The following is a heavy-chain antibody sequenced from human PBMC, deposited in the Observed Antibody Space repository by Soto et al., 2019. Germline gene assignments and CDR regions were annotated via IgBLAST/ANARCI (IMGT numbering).Heavy chain of an antibody. D-gene: IGHD2-2*01. Sequence: QVQLVQSGAEVKKPGASVKVSCKASGYTFTSYGISWVRQAPGQGLEWMGWISAYNGNTNYAQKLQGRVTMTTDTSTSIAYMELRSLRSDDTAVYYCARDHGGYCSSTSCHPGSDYWGQGTLVTVSS. CDR3: ARDHGGYCSSTSCHPGSDY. V-gene: IGHV1-18*01. J-gene: IGHJ4*02. CDR1: GYTFTSYG. CDR2: ISAYNGNT.